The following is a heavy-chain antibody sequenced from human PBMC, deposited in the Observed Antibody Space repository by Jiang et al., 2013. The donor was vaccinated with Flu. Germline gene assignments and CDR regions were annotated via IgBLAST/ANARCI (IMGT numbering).Heavy chain of an antibody. CDR2: IYYSGST. J-gene: IGHJ4*02. D-gene: IGHD2/OR15-2a*01. V-gene: IGHV4-39*01. CDR3: ARGGTFLAPDY. CDR1: GGSISSSSYY. Sequence: PGLVKPSETLSLTCTVSGGSISSSSYYWGWIRQPPGKGLEWIGSIYYSGSTYYNPSLKSRVTISVDTSKNQFSLKLSSVTAADTAVYYCARGGTFLAPDYWGQGTLVTVSS.